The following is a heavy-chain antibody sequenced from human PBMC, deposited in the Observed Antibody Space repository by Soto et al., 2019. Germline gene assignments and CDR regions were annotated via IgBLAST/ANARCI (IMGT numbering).Heavy chain of an antibody. Sequence: SEILSLTCTVSGGSISSYYWSWIRQPPGMGLEWIGHIYNSVNTDYNPSLKSRLTISVDTSKKQLSLKLSSVTAADTALYYCARGNLEWSLDSWGPGTLVTVSS. CDR1: GGSISSYY. CDR3: ARGNLEWSLDS. CDR2: IYNSVNT. D-gene: IGHD3-3*01. V-gene: IGHV4-4*09. J-gene: IGHJ4*02.